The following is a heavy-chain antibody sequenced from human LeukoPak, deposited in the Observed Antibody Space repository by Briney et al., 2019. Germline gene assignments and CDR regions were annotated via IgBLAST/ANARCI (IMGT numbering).Heavy chain of an antibody. CDR1: GFTFSSYG. CDR2: ISYDGSNK. CDR3: AKDLYGGNPGGGFDY. J-gene: IGHJ4*02. Sequence: GGSLRLSWAASGFTFSSYGMHWVRQAPGKGLEWVAVISYDGSNKYYADSVKGRFTISRDNSKNTLYLQMNSLRAEDTAVYYCAKDLYGGNPGGGFDYWGQGTLVTVSS. D-gene: IGHD4-23*01. V-gene: IGHV3-30*18.